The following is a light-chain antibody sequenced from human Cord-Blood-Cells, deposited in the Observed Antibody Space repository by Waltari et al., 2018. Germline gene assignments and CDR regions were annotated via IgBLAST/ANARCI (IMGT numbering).Light chain of an antibody. CDR1: SSNIGSNY. Sequence: QSVLTQPPSASGTPGQRVTISCSGSSSNIGSNYVYWYQQLPGTAPKLMIYEGGKRPSGVSNRFSGSKSGNTASLTISGLQAEDEADYYCCSYAGSSTRVFGGGTKLTVL. J-gene: IGLJ3*02. V-gene: IGLV2-23*01. CDR3: CSYAGSSTRV. CDR2: EGG.